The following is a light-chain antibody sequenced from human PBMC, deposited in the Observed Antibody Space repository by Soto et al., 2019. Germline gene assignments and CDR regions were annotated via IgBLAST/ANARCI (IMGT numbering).Light chain of an antibody. CDR3: QQFNSYPLT. CDR2: DAS. J-gene: IGKJ4*01. CDR1: QTVRNNY. Sequence: EFVLTQSPGTLSLSPGERATLSCRASQTVRNNYLAWYQQKPGQAPRLLIYDASSRATGIPDRFSGGGSGTDFTLTISRLEPEDFAEYYCQQFNSYPLTFGGGTKVEIK. V-gene: IGKV3-20*01.